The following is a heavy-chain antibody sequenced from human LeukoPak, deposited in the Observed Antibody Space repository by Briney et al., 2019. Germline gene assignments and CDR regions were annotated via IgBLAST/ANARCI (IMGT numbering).Heavy chain of an antibody. V-gene: IGHV1-46*01. CDR2: INPSGGST. Sequence: ASVKVSCKASGYTFTSYYMHWVRQAPGQGLEWMEIINPSGGSTSYAQKFQGRVTMTRDTSTSTVYMELSSLRSEDTAVYYCARDLKHIVVVTAISWFDPWGQGTLVTVSS. CDR3: ARDLKHIVVVTAISWFDP. D-gene: IGHD2-21*02. CDR1: GYTFTSYY. J-gene: IGHJ5*02.